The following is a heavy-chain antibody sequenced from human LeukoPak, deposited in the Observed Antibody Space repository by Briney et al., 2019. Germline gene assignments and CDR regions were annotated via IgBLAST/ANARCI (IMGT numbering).Heavy chain of an antibody. CDR2: ISSSSSYI. D-gene: IGHD2-2*01. CDR3: ASQPRRCSSTSCYPYFDY. V-gene: IGHV3-21*01. J-gene: IGHJ4*02. Sequence: GGSLRLSCAASGFTFSSYSMNWVRQAPGKGLEWVSSISSSSSYIYYADSVKGRFTISRDNAKNSLYLQMNSLRAEDTAVYYCASQPRRCSSTSCYPYFDYWGQGTLVTVSS. CDR1: GFTFSSYS.